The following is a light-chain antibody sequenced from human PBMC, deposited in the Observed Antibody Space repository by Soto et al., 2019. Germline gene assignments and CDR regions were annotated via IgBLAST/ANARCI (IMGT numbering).Light chain of an antibody. CDR2: GAS. V-gene: IGKV3-20*01. CDR3: QQYGNSPPT. J-gene: IGKJ2*01. Sequence: EIELTQSPGTLSLSPGERATLSCWASQSVSSNDLAWYQQKPGQAPRLLIYGASRRVTGVPDRFSGSGSGTDFTLTVSRLEPEDFAVYYCQQYGNSPPTFGQGTNLGIK. CDR1: QSVSSND.